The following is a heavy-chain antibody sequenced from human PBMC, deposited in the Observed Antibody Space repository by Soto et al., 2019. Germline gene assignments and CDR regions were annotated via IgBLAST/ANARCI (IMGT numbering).Heavy chain of an antibody. CDR1: GFTFTRSA. V-gene: IGHV1-58*02. D-gene: IGHD3-9*01. CDR3: AATSLPYYDVLTGYYHFGMDV. Sequence: GASVKVSCKASGFTFTRSAMQWVRQARGKSLEWIGWIVVGSGNTNSAQKFQERVTIARDMSTNAAYMEMSSLRADDTAVYYCAATSLPYYDVLTGYYHFGMDVWGQGNTVTVSS. J-gene: IGHJ6*02. CDR2: IVVGSGNT.